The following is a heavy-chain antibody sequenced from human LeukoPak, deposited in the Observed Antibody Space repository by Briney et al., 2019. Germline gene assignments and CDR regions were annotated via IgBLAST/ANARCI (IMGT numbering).Heavy chain of an antibody. CDR2: IYYSGST. Sequence: SETLSLTCTVSGGSISSYYWSWIRQPPGKGLEWIGYIYYSGSTNYNPSLKSRVTISVDTSKNQFSLKLSSVTAADTAVYYCARAAEGKQWLVHYFDYWGQGTLVTVSS. D-gene: IGHD6-19*01. J-gene: IGHJ4*02. CDR3: ARAAEGKQWLVHYFDY. CDR1: GGSISSYY. V-gene: IGHV4-59*01.